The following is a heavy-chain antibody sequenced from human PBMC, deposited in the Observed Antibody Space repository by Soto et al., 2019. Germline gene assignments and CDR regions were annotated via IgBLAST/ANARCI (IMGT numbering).Heavy chain of an antibody. CDR2: INRSGST. CDR1: GGSFSGYY. D-gene: IGHD4-17*01. J-gene: IGHJ4*02. Sequence: QVQLQQWGAGLLRPSETLSLTCAVYGGSFSGYYWSWIRQPPGKGLEWIGEINRSGSTNYNPSLTSRVTIPVDTSKNQFSLKLSSVTAADTAVYYCARGLTTVTTVRYFDYWGQGTLVTVSS. V-gene: IGHV4-34*01. CDR3: ARGLTTVTTVRYFDY.